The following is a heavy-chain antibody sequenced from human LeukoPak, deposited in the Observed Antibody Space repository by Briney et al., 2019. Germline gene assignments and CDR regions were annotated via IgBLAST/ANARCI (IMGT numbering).Heavy chain of an antibody. J-gene: IGHJ6*03. D-gene: IGHD3-10*01. CDR2: IRPNSGGT. V-gene: IGHV1-2*02. CDR1: GYTFTGYY. Sequence: ASVKVSCKASGYTFTGYYIHWVRQAPGQGLEWMGWIRPNSGGTKYAQKFQGRVTMTRDTSISTAYMELDRLRSDDTAVYYCARDDDYGSGTYMDVWGKGTTVTVSS. CDR3: ARDDDYGSGTYMDV.